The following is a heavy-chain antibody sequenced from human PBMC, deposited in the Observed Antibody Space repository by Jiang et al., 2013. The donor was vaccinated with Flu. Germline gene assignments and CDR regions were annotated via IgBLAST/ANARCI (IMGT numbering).Heavy chain of an antibody. V-gene: IGHV1-2*02. CDR1: GYTFTGYY. D-gene: IGHD3-22*01. CDR3: ARVDSSGYFSSYY. J-gene: IGHJ4*02. Sequence: PGASVKVSCKASGYTFTGYYMHWVRQAPGQGLEWMGWINPNSGGTNYAQKFQGRVTMTRDTSISTAYMELSRLRSDDTAVYYCARVDSSGYFSSYYWGQGTLVTVSS. CDR2: INPNSGGT.